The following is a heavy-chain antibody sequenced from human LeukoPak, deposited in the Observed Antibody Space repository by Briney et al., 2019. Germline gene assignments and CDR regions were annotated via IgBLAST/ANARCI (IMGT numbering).Heavy chain of an antibody. CDR2: ISSSGSYI. Sequence: PGGSLRLSCAASVFTFSSDSMNWVRQAPGKGLEWVSSISSSGSYIYYADSVKGRFTISKDNAKNSLYPQMNSLRPADTAVSYCARAPYYDTLTGFDYWGQGTLVTVSS. V-gene: IGHV3-21*01. J-gene: IGHJ4*02. D-gene: IGHD3-9*01. CDR3: ARAPYYDTLTGFDY. CDR1: VFTFSSDS.